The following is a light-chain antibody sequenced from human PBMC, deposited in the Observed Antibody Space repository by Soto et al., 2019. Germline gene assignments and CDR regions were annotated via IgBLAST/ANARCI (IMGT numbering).Light chain of an antibody. CDR2: EAS. CDR3: QQRSDWPWT. J-gene: IGKJ1*01. V-gene: IGKV3-11*01. Sequence: EIVMTQSPATLSVSPGERATLSCRSSQSVSSNLAWYQQKPGQAPRLLMYEASNRATGIPARLSGGGSGTDFTLTISSLEPEDVAVYYCQQRSDWPWTLGQGTKVDI. CDR1: QSVSSN.